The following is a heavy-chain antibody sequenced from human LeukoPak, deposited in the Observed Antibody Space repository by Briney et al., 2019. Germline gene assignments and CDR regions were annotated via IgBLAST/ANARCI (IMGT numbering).Heavy chain of an antibody. CDR3: ARDHNASVFDY. D-gene: IGHD1-1*01. V-gene: IGHV4-34*01. CDR1: GGSFSGYH. Sequence: SQTVSLTCAVYGGSFSGYHWSWIRLPPGKGLEWSGEINHSGSTNYNPSLKSRGTISVDTSKNQYSLKLSSVTAADTAVYYCARDHNASVFDYWGQGTLVTVSS. CDR2: INHSGST. J-gene: IGHJ4*02.